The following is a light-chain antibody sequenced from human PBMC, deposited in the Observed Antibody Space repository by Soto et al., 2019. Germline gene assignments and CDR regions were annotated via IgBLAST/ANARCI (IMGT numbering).Light chain of an antibody. CDR1: HDISNY. CDR2: DAS. Sequence: DIQMTQSPSSLSASVGDRVTITCQASHDISNYLNCYQQKPGKAPKLLIYDASNLETGVPSRFSGSGAGTDFTFTISSLQAEDIATYYCQQYDHLPLTFGGGTKVEIK. CDR3: QQYDHLPLT. V-gene: IGKV1-33*01. J-gene: IGKJ4*01.